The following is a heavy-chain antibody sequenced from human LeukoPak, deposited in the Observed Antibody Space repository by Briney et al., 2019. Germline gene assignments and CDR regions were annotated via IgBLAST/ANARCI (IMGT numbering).Heavy chain of an antibody. CDR3: EAYCGGACLARLRGSQLYYLAY. V-gene: IGHV3-23*01. CDR2: ISGSGSST. J-gene: IGHJ4*02. Sequence: GGSLRLSCADSGFNFNSHAMSAVRQAPGKGLEWVSAISGSGSSTYYADSVKGRFTISRDNSKNTLYLQMNSLRAEDTAVYYCEAYCGGACLARLRGSQLYYLAYWGQGTLATVSS. D-gene: IGHD2-21*02. CDR1: GFNFNSHA.